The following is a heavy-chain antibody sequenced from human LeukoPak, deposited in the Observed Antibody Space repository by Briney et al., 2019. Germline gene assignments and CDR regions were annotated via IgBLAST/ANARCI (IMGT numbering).Heavy chain of an antibody. CDR3: ARYGYDSSGYGA. J-gene: IGHJ4*02. Sequence: SSETLSLTCTVSGYSISSGYYWGWIRQPPGKGLEWIGSIYHSGSTYYNPSLKSRVTISVDTSKNQFSLKLSSVTAADTAVYYCARYGYDSSGYGAWGQGTLVTVSS. D-gene: IGHD3-22*01. V-gene: IGHV4-38-2*02. CDR1: GYSISSGYY. CDR2: IYHSGST.